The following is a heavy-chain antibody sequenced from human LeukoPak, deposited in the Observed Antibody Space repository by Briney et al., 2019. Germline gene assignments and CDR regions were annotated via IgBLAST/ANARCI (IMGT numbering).Heavy chain of an antibody. CDR1: GGSISSSSYY. V-gene: IGHV4-39*07. CDR3: AREVPGDYFDY. D-gene: IGHD7-27*01. Sequence: SETLSLTCTVSGGSISSSSYYWGWIRQPPGKRLEWIGSIYYSGSTYYNPSLKSRVTISVDTSKNQFSLKLSSVTAADTAVYYCAREVPGDYFDYWGQGTLVTVSS. J-gene: IGHJ4*02. CDR2: IYYSGST.